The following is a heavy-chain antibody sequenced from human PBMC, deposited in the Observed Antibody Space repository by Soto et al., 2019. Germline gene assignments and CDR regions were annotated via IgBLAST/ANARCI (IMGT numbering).Heavy chain of an antibody. V-gene: IGHV3-23*01. CDR3: EKVGGRGYDWFDS. CDR2: ISGSGGST. Sequence: EVQLLESGGGLVQPGGSLRLSCAASGFTFSSYAMSWVRQAPGKGLEWVSAISGSGGSTFYADSVKGRFTISRDTSYTTLLLQMYILRAEDTAVYYCEKVGGRGYDWFDSWGQGTLVTVSS. D-gene: IGHD2-2*01. J-gene: IGHJ5*01. CDR1: GFTFSSYA.